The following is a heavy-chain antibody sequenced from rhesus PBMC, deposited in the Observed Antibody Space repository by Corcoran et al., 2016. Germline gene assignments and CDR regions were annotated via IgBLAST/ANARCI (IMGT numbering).Heavy chain of an antibody. D-gene: IGHD4-23*01. CDR2: IDPGDSAT. J-gene: IGHJ5-1*01. Sequence: EVPLVQSGAEVTRPGGSLRISCTTSGCSFSSSWSSCVRLMPGPGLEWMGSIDPGDSATRYKPSFQGHGTIADDKSSSTTYLQWSSLKAADTATYYCAKKDSNYLNRFDVWGPGVLVTVSS. CDR1: GCSFSSSW. CDR3: AKKDSNYLNRFDV. V-gene: IGHV5-43*01.